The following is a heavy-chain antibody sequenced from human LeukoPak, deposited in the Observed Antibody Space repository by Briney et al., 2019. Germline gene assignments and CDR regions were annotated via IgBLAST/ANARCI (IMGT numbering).Heavy chain of an antibody. J-gene: IGHJ4*02. Sequence: EGSLRLSCAASGFTFSSYGMHWVRQAPGKGLEWVAFIRYDGSNKYYADSVKGRFTISRDNSKNTLYLQMNSLRAEDTAVYYCANLFVVGASPVDYWGQGTLVTVSS. D-gene: IGHD1-26*01. V-gene: IGHV3-30*02. CDR3: ANLFVVGASPVDY. CDR1: GFTFSSYG. CDR2: IRYDGSNK.